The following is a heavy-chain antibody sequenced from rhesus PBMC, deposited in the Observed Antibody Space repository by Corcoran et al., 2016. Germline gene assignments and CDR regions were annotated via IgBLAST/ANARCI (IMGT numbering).Heavy chain of an antibody. CDR3: ARGVPVGTVVYFVC. Sequence: QVQLQESGPGLVKPSETLSLTCAVHGGSFSGDYWGWLRQPPGKGLEWIGYISGSSGNTDYTPSLMSRVTISSDTSPNQFSLKLSSVTAVDTSVYYCARGVPVGTVVYFVCWGQGVLVTVSS. CDR1: GGSFSGDY. V-gene: IGHV4-165*01. D-gene: IGHD5-24*01. CDR2: ISGSSGNT. J-gene: IGHJ4*01.